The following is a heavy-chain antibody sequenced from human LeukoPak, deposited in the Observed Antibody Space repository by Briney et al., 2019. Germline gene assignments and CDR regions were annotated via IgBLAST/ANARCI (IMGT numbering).Heavy chain of an antibody. CDR2: ISSSGNTI. Sequence: GGSLRLSCAASGFTFSSYEMNWVRQAPGKGLEWLSYISSSGNTIYYADSVKGRFTISRDNAENSVYLQMTSLRAEDTAVYYCTRGTPHHYMDVWGKGTTVTVSS. CDR1: GFTFSSYE. J-gene: IGHJ6*03. V-gene: IGHV3-48*03. CDR3: TRGTPHHYMDV.